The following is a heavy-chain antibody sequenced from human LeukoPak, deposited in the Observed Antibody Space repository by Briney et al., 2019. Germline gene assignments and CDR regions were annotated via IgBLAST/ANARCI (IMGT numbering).Heavy chain of an antibody. V-gene: IGHV3-7*01. J-gene: IGHJ4*02. CDR2: IKEDGSEK. D-gene: IGHD3-10*01. CDR1: GFTFSRYW. CDR3: ASGSREW. Sequence: GGSLRLSCAASGFTFSRYWVSWVRQAPGKGLEWLANIKEDGSEKYYVDSVKGRFTISRDNAKNSLYLQMNSLRAEDTSVYYCASGSREWWGQGTLVTVSS.